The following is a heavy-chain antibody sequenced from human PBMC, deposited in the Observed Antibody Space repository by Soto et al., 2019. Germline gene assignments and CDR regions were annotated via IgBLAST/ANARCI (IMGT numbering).Heavy chain of an antibody. D-gene: IGHD2-8*01. Sequence: QAGGSLRLSCAASGFTFSSHAMSWVRQIPGKGLEWVSSISGSSDRTYYASSLKGRFTISRDNPENKVFLQMNSLRAEDTAIYYCVKEVNGGYDHATGNFDSWGQGTLVTVSS. CDR3: VKEVNGGYDHATGNFDS. CDR2: ISGSSDRT. J-gene: IGHJ4*02. CDR1: GFTFSSHA. V-gene: IGHV3-23*01.